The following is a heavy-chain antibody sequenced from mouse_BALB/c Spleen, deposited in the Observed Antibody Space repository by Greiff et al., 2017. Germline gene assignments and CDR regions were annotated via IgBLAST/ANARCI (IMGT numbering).Heavy chain of an antibody. D-gene: IGHD2-10*02. CDR1: GFTFSDYG. Sequence: EVQRVESGGGLVQPGGSRKLSCAASGFTFSDYGMAWVRQAPGKGPEWVAFISNLAYSIYYADTVTGRFTISRENAKNTLYLEMSSLRSEDTAMYYCAREKYGNYGAMDYWGQGTSVTVSS. CDR2: ISNLAYSI. CDR3: AREKYGNYGAMDY. V-gene: IGHV5-15*02. J-gene: IGHJ4*01.